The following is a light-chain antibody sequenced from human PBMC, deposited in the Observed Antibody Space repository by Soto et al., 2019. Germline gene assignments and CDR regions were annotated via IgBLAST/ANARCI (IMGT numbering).Light chain of an antibody. CDR3: SSNEGGYNWV. J-gene: IGLJ3*02. Sequence: QSALTQPPSASGSPGQSVTISCTGTSSDVGFYNYVSWYQQHPGKAPKLMIYEVTNRPSGVPDRFSGSKSGKTASLTVHGLQAEDEADYYCSSNEGGYNWVFGGGTQLTVL. CDR2: EVT. V-gene: IGLV2-8*01. CDR1: SSDVGFYNY.